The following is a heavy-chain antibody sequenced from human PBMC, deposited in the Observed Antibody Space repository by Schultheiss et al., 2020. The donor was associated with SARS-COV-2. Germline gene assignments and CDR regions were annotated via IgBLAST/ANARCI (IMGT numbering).Heavy chain of an antibody. J-gene: IGHJ4*02. CDR2: IYYSGST. CDR3: GYDYIWGSYRYTSGRRVNPTAD. V-gene: IGHV4-59*06. Sequence: SETLSLTCTVSGGSISSYYWSWIRQHPGKGLEWIGYIYYSGSTYYNPSLKSRVTISVDTSKNQFSLKLSSVTAADTAVYYCGYDYIWGSYRYTSGRRVNPTADWGQGTLVTVSS. CDR1: GGSISSYY. D-gene: IGHD3-16*02.